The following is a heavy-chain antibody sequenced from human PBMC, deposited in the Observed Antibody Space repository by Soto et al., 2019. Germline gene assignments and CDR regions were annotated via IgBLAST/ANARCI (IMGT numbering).Heavy chain of an antibody. CDR3: ARGGQVSLYTEWQLLGYLDY. J-gene: IGHJ4*02. CDR2: ISYTGAT. V-gene: IGHV4-31*03. Sequence: SETLSLTCSVSGGSISRGAYFWTWIRQFPGKGLEWIAYISYTGATYYNPSLKSRVTILADTSKNQFSLKLNSVTSADTAVYYCARGGQVSLYTEWQLLGYLDYWGQGTLVTVSS. D-gene: IGHD2-15*01. CDR1: GGSISRGAYF.